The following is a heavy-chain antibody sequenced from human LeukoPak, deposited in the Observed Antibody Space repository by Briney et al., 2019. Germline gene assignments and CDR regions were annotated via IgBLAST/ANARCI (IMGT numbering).Heavy chain of an antibody. Sequence: GGSLRLSCVASGFTFTSYAMSWVRQAPGKGLEWISAISADGRSTYHADSVKGRFTISRDISKNTLYLQMNSLRAEDTAVYYCAKVARSSGYYPDFWGQGTLVTVSP. CDR2: ISADGRST. CDR3: AKVARSSGYYPDF. V-gene: IGHV3-23*01. J-gene: IGHJ4*02. D-gene: IGHD3-22*01. CDR1: GFTFTSYA.